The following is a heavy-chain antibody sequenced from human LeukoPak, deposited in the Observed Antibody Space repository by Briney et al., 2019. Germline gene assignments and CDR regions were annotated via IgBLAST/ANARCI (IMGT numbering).Heavy chain of an antibody. J-gene: IGHJ4*02. D-gene: IGHD3-3*01. CDR3: ARDFDFGSAYSSFDY. CDR1: GYTFTGYY. V-gene: IGHV1-2*02. CDR2: INPNNGDT. Sequence: ASVKVSCKASGYTFTGYYIHWVRHVPGQGPEWMGWINPNNGDTNHAQKFQGRVTMTRDTSISTAYMELSRLTSDDTAMYFCARDFDFGSAYSSFDYWGQGTLVTVSS.